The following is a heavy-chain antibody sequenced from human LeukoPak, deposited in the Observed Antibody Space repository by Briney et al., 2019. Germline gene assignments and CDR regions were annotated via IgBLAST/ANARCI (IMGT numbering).Heavy chain of an antibody. CDR2: ISYDGSNK. D-gene: IGHD4-17*01. V-gene: IGHV3-30*07. CDR1: GFTFSSYA. J-gene: IGHJ6*02. Sequence: GRSLRLSCAASGFTFSSYAMHWVRQAPGKGLEWVAVISYDGSNKYYADSVKGRFTISRDNSKNTLYLQMNSLRAEDTAVYYCARGVSTVTTFVPFSYYYGMDVWGQGTTVTVSS. CDR3: ARGVSTVTTFVPFSYYYGMDV.